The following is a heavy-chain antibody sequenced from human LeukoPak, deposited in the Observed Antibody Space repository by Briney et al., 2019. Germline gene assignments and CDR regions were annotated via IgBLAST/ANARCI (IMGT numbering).Heavy chain of an antibody. CDR2: ISAYNGNT. D-gene: IGHD5-12*01. V-gene: IGHV1-18*04. J-gene: IGHJ4*02. CDR3: ARDNSAGGYDAPGYFDY. CDR1: GYTFTSYG. Sequence: ASVKVSCKASGYTFTSYGISWVRQAPGQGLEWMGWISAYNGNTNYAQKLQGRVTMTTDTSTSTAYMELRSLRSDDTAVYYCARDNSAGGYDAPGYFDYWGQGTLVIVSS.